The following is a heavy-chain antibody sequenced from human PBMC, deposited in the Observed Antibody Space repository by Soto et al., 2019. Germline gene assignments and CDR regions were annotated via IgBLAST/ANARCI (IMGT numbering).Heavy chain of an antibody. CDR1: GGSFSGYY. CDR2: INHSGST. D-gene: IGHD6-6*01. CDR3: STLGAARPGGYYFDY. V-gene: IGHV4-34*01. Sequence: SETLSLTCAVYGGSFSGYYWSWIRQPPGKGLEWIGEINHSGSTNYNPSLKSRVTISVDTSKNQFSLKLSSVTAADAAVYYCSTLGAARPGGYYFDYWGQGTLVTVAS. J-gene: IGHJ4*02.